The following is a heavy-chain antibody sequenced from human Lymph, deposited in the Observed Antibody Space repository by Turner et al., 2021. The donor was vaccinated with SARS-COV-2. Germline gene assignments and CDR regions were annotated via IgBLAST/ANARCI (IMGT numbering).Heavy chain of an antibody. CDR2: IWYDGSNK. V-gene: IGHV3-33*01. CDR1: GFTFSRYG. CDR3: ARVKGYNGYDLRYYYGMDV. D-gene: IGHD5-12*01. Sequence: QVQLVESGGGVVQPGASLSLSCAASGFTFSRYGMHWVRQAPGKGLEWVAVIWYDGSNKYYADSVKGRFTISRDNSKNTLYLQMNSLRAEDTAVYYCARVKGYNGYDLRYYYGMDVWGQGTTVTVSS. J-gene: IGHJ6*02.